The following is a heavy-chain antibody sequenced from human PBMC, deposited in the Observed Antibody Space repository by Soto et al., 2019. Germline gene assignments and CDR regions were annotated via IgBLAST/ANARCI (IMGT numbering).Heavy chain of an antibody. CDR1: GYSFTSYW. Sequence: EVQLVQSGAEVKKPGESLKISCKGSGYSFTSYWIGWVRQMPGKGLEWMGIIYPGDSDTRYSPSFQGQVTISADKSITTAYLQWSSLKASDTAMYYCSRHERLDISYGSGSHLDYWGQGTLVTVSS. CDR3: SRHERLDISYGSGSHLDY. D-gene: IGHD3-10*01. V-gene: IGHV5-51*01. J-gene: IGHJ4*02. CDR2: IYPGDSDT.